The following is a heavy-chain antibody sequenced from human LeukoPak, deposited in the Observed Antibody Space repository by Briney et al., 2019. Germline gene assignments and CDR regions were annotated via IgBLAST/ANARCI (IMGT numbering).Heavy chain of an antibody. CDR2: INPSGGRT. Sequence: ASVKVSCKASGYTFTSYYIYWMRQAHGHGLDWMGIINPSGGRTNYAHKFQGRVTMTRDMSTSTVYMELSSLRSEDTAVYYCARGAHARMYDSNHNCFDPWGQGTLVTVSS. CDR3: ARGAHARMYDSNHNCFDP. V-gene: IGHV1-46*01. J-gene: IGHJ5*02. D-gene: IGHD3-22*01. CDR1: GYTFTSYY.